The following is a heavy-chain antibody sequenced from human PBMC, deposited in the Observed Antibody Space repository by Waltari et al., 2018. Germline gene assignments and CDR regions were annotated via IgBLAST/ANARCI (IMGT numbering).Heavy chain of an antibody. Sequence: GQLVESGGGLIQPGGSLRLSCAVSGFTVSNNYMGWVRQAPGKGLEWVSVIYSGGSTYYADSVKGRFTISRDSSENSLRAEDTALYYCARLDFWTGSYYWGQGTLVTVSS. CDR3: ARLDFWTGSYY. CDR2: IYSGGST. CDR1: GFTVSNNY. J-gene: IGHJ4*02. D-gene: IGHD3-3*01. V-gene: IGHV3-53*01.